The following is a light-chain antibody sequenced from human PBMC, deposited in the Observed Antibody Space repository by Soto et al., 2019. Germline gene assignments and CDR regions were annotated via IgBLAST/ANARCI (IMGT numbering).Light chain of an antibody. V-gene: IGKV3-20*01. J-gene: IGKJ2*01. Sequence: EIVLTQSPGTLSLSPGERATLSCRASENVATSYLGWYQQKPGHAPRLLISGTSTRATGIPDRFSGAGSGTDFILTISRLEPEDSAIYFCQEYGRSPYTFGLGTKLEIK. CDR3: QEYGRSPYT. CDR1: ENVATSY. CDR2: GTS.